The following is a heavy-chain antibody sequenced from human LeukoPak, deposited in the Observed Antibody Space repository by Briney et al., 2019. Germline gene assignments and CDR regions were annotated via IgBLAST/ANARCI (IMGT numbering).Heavy chain of an antibody. CDR3: ARDRVGTGDRYYYMDV. D-gene: IGHD7-27*01. Sequence: SETLSLTCAVSGGSISPYYWSWIRQPAGKGLEWIGRIYTSGSTNYNPSLKSRVTMSVDTSKNQFSLKLSSVTAADTAVYYCARDRVGTGDRYYYMDVWGKGTTVTVSS. J-gene: IGHJ6*03. V-gene: IGHV4-4*07. CDR1: GGSISPYY. CDR2: IYTSGST.